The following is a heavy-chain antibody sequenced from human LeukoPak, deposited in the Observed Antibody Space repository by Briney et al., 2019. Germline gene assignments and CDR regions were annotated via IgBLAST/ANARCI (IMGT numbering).Heavy chain of an antibody. J-gene: IGHJ5*02. CDR3: ARGEPRGYCSSTSCYKRGSWFDP. Sequence: SETLSLTCAVYGGSFSGYYWSWIRQPPGKGLEWIGEINHSGSTNYNPSLKSRVTISVDTSKNQFSLKLSSVTAADTAVYYCARGEPRGYCSSTSCYKRGSWFDPWGQGTLVTVSS. V-gene: IGHV4-34*01. CDR2: INHSGST. D-gene: IGHD2-2*02. CDR1: GGSFSGYY.